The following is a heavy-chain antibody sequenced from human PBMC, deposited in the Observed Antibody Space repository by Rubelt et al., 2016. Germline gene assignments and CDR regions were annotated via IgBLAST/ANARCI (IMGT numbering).Heavy chain of an antibody. Sequence: EVQLVESGGGLVKPGGSLRLSCAASGFTVSSNYMSWVRQAPGKGLEWVSVIYSGGSTYYADSVKGRFTISRDNSQNTLYLQMNSLRAEDTAVYYCARPLYDYGDYEDGYWGQGTLVTVSS. J-gene: IGHJ4*02. CDR1: GFTVSSNY. CDR2: IYSGGST. V-gene: IGHV3-66*04. D-gene: IGHD4-17*01. CDR3: ARPLYDYGDYEDGY.